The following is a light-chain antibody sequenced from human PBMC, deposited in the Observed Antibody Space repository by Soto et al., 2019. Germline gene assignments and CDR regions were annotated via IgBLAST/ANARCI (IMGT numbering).Light chain of an antibody. CDR2: DVS. CDR1: SSDVGGYNY. J-gene: IGLJ2*01. Sequence: QSALTQPASVSGSPRQSITISCTGTSSDVGGYNYVSWYQQHPGKAPKLMIYDVSNRPSGVSNRFSGSKSGNTASLTISGLQAEDEAEYYCSSYTSSSTYVVFGGGTKLTVL. CDR3: SSYTSSSTYVV. V-gene: IGLV2-14*01.